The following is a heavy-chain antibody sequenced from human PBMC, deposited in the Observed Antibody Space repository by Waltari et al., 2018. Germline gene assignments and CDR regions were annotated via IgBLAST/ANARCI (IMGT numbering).Heavy chain of an antibody. CDR2: INSGGTT. J-gene: IGHJ5*02. CDR1: GFSISDNY. CDR3: ARDSKFDP. Sequence: EVQLVESGGGFIQPGGSLRLSCAAFGFSISDNYMSWVRQAPGKGLEWVSFINSGGTTYYADSVKGRFTISRDNSKNTVYLQMNSLRAEDTAMYYCARDSKFDPWGQGTLVTVSS. V-gene: IGHV3-53*01. D-gene: IGHD4-4*01.